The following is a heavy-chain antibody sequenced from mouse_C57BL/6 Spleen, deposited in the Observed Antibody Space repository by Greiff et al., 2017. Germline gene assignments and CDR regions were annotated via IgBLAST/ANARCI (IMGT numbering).Heavy chain of an antibody. CDR1: GYTFTSYW. V-gene: IGHV1-50*01. D-gene: IGHD3-2*02. Sequence: QVQLQQPGAELVKPGASVKLSCKASGYTFTSYWMQWVKQRPGQGLEWIGEIDPSDSYTNYNQKFKGKATLTVDTSSSTAYMQLSSLTSEDSAVYYCAREDSSGSPWFAYWGQGTLVTVSA. CDR2: IDPSDSYT. J-gene: IGHJ3*01. CDR3: AREDSSGSPWFAY.